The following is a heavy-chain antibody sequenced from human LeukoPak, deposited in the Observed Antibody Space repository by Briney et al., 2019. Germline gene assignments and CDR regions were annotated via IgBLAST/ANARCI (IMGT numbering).Heavy chain of an antibody. CDR2: INPNSGGT. V-gene: IGHV1-2*02. CDR3: ARDALRNRHWGAWFDP. Sequence: ASVKVSCKASGYTFTGYYMHWVRQAPGQGLEWMGWINPNSGGTNYAQKFQGRVTMTRDTSISTAYMELSRLRSDDTAVYYCARDALRNRHWGAWFDPWGPGTLVTVSS. D-gene: IGHD7-27*01. CDR1: GYTFTGYY. J-gene: IGHJ5*02.